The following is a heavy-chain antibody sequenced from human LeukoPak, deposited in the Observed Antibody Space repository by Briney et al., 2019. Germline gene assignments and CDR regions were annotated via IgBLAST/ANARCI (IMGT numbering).Heavy chain of an antibody. D-gene: IGHD2-21*01. V-gene: IGHV4-61*09. J-gene: IGHJ6*03. CDR1: GGSISSGSYY. CDR3: ARVAYTYCYYYMDV. Sequence: PSETLSLTCTVSGGSISSGSYYWSWIRQPAGKGLEWIGHIYTSGSTNYNPSLKSRVTISVDTSKNQFSLKLSSVTAADTAVYYCARVAYTYCYYYMDVWGKGTTVTVSS. CDR2: IYTSGST.